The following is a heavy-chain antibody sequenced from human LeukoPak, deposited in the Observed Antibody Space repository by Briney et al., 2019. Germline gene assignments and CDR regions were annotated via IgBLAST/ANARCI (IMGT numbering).Heavy chain of an antibody. J-gene: IGHJ4*02. CDR3: AKDAQITMVRGVIMYVDY. CDR1: GFTFSSYG. D-gene: IGHD3-10*01. Sequence: GRSLRLSCAASGFTFSSYGMHWVRQAPGKGLEWVAVISYDGSNKYYADSVKGRFTISRDNSKNTLYLQMNSLRAEDTAVYYCAKDAQITMVRGVIMYVDYWGQGTLVTVSS. V-gene: IGHV3-30*18. CDR2: ISYDGSNK.